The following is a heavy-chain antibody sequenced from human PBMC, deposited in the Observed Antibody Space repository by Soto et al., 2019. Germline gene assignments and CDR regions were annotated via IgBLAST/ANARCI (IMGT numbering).Heavy chain of an antibody. J-gene: IGHJ6*02. CDR1: GGTFSSYA. Sequence: QVQLVQSGAEVKKPGSSVKVSCKASGGTFSSYAISLVRQAPGQGLEWMGGIIPIFGTANYAQKFQGRVTITADESTSTAYMAMSRLRSEDTAVYYYARRSSPSQCDYYYYYGIDVWGQGTTVTVSS. V-gene: IGHV1-69*01. CDR2: IIPIFGTA. CDR3: ARRSSPSQCDYYYYYGIDV. D-gene: IGHD2-2*01.